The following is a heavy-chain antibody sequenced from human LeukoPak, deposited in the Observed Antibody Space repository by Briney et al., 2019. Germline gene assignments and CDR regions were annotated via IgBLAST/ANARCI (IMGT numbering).Heavy chain of an antibody. CDR3: ARHEVPPGVTTVFGY. CDR1: GYSFSDYW. V-gene: IGHV5-51*01. CDR2: IYPGDSDT. D-gene: IGHD4-17*01. Sequence: GESLKISCKVSGYSFSDYWIGWVRQMPGKGLELMGFIYPGDSDTRYSPSFQGRVTISADKSTRTAFLQWSSLKASDTAIYYCARHEVPPGVTTVFGYWGQGTLVTVSS. J-gene: IGHJ4*02.